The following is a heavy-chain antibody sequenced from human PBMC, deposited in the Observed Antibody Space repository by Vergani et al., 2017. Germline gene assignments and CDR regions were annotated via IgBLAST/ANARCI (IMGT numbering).Heavy chain of an antibody. J-gene: IGHJ6*03. CDR1: GFTFDDYA. CDR3: ARDYSSLGYSDYYYYMDV. Sequence: EVQLVESGGGLVQPGRSLRLSCAASGFTFDDYAMHWVRQAPGKGLEWVSGISWNSGSIGYADSVKGRFTISRDNAKNSLYLQMNSLRAEDTALYYCARDYSSLGYSDYYYYMDVWGKGTTVTVSS. D-gene: IGHD4-11*01. CDR2: ISWNSGSI. V-gene: IGHV3-9*01.